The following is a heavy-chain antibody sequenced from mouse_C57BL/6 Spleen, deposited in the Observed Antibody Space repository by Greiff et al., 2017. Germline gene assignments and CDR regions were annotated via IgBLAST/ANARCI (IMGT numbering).Heavy chain of an antibody. Sequence: VQLQQSVAELVRPGASVKLSCTASGFNIKNIYMHWVKQRPEQGLEWIGRSDPADGDTTSAPKFQGKGTITVDTSSNTAFLQLSSLASEDTAIYNCAREGYYGSSYVDYWGQGTTLTVSS. J-gene: IGHJ2*01. V-gene: IGHV14-3*01. CDR2: SDPADGDT. CDR3: AREGYYGSSYVDY. D-gene: IGHD1-1*01. CDR1: GFNIKNIY.